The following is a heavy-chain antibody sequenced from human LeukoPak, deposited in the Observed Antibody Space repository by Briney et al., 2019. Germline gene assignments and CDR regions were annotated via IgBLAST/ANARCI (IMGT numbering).Heavy chain of an antibody. Sequence: GGSLKFSCAASGFTFSTYAMNWVRQAPGKGLDWVSGISGSGGTTYYADSVKGRFTISRDNSKNTLYLQMNYLRAEDTALYYCAKNIAAPTTPFDYWGQGTLVTVSS. CDR3: AKNIAAPTTPFDY. D-gene: IGHD6-13*01. CDR2: ISGSGGTT. V-gene: IGHV3-23*01. CDR1: GFTFSTYA. J-gene: IGHJ4*02.